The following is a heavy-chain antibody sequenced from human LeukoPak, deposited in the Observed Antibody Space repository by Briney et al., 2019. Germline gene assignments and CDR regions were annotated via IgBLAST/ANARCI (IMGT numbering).Heavy chain of an antibody. Sequence: ASVKVSCKASGYTFTGYYMHWVRQAPGQGLEWMGWINPNSGGTNYAQKFQGRVTMTRDTSISTAYMELSRLRSDDTAVYYCASLRDGYNPRAFVIWCQGTMVIASS. CDR2: INPNSGGT. J-gene: IGHJ3*02. CDR1: GYTFTGYY. CDR3: ASLRDGYNPRAFVI. V-gene: IGHV1-2*02. D-gene: IGHD5-24*01.